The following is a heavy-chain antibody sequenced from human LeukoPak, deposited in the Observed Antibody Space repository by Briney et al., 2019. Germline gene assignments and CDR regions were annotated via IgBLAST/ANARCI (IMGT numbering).Heavy chain of an antibody. J-gene: IGHJ4*02. CDR2: INSAGSST. Sequence: PGGSLRLSCAASGFTFSSYWMHWVRQAPGKGLAWVSRINSAGSSTSYADSVKGRFTISRDNAKNTLYLQMNSLRAGDTALYYCAKTTLTYYYDTSGYYFDYWGQGTLVTVSS. V-gene: IGHV3-74*01. CDR3: AKTTLTYYYDTSGYYFDY. CDR1: GFTFSSYW. D-gene: IGHD3-22*01.